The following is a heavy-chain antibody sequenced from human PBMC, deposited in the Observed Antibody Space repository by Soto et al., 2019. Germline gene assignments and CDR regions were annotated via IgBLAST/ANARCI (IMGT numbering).Heavy chain of an antibody. V-gene: IGHV4-4*02. CDR2: AYHSGST. CDR3: ARSPPSSYYGGSGTFDY. D-gene: IGHD3-10*01. Sequence: QLQLQESGPGLVRPSGTLSLTCAVSGGFTSTNNWWSWVRQPPGKGLEWIGDAYHSGSTEYNPSLKSRVSISVDKSKNQISLKLTSAIAADTAVYYCARSPPSSYYGGSGTFDYWGQGTLVTVSS. CDR1: GGFTSTNNW. J-gene: IGHJ4*02.